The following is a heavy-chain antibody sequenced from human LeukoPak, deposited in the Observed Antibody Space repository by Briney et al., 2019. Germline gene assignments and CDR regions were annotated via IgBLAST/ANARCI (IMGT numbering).Heavy chain of an antibody. J-gene: IGHJ2*01. V-gene: IGHV4-59*01. CDR3: ARGRDGYYYWYFDL. Sequence: SETLSLTCTVSGGSISSYYWSWIRQPPGKGLEWIGYIYYSGSTNYNPSLKSRVTISVDTSKNQFSLKLSSVTAADTAVYYRARGRDGYYYWYFDLWGRGTLVTVSS. CDR2: IYYSGST. D-gene: IGHD5-24*01. CDR1: GGSISSYY.